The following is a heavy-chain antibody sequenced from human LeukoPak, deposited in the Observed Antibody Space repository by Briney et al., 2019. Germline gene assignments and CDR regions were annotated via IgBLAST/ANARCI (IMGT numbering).Heavy chain of an antibody. J-gene: IGHJ4*02. CDR3: ARDKGGYDLGFDY. Sequence: PGGSLRLSCAASGFSFRHYVMSWVRQAPGKGLEWLSSIRGSPSTTFYADSVKGRFTISRDNAKNSLYLQMNSLRAEDTAVYYCARDKGGYDLGFDYWGQGTLVTVSS. V-gene: IGHV3-48*04. CDR2: IRGSPSTT. D-gene: IGHD5-12*01. CDR1: GFSFRHYV.